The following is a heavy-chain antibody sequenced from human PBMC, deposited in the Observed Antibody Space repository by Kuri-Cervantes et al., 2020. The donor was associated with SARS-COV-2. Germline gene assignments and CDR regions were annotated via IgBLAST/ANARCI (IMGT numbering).Heavy chain of an antibody. V-gene: IGHV3-48*01. Sequence: GGSLRLSCAASGFTFSTYSMNWVRQAPGKGLEWVSYISSGSSTIYYADSVKGRFTISRDNARNSLYLQMNSLRAEDTAAYYCARDPHITLIRGAYFDLWGRGTLVTDSS. CDR2: ISSGSSTI. CDR1: GFTFSTYS. CDR3: ARDPHITLIRGAYFDL. D-gene: IGHD3-10*01. J-gene: IGHJ2*01.